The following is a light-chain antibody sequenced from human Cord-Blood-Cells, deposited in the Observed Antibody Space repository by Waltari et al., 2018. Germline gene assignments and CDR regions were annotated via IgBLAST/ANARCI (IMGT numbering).Light chain of an antibody. CDR3: SSYTSSSTLV. CDR2: DVS. CDR1: SSDVGCYNY. Sequence: QSALTQPASVSASPGQSITISCPGTSSDVGCYNYVSWYQQHPGKAPKLMIYDVSNRPSGVSNRFSGSKSGNTASLTISGLQAEDEADYYCSSYTSSSTLVFGGGTKLTVL. V-gene: IGLV2-14*03. J-gene: IGLJ3*02.